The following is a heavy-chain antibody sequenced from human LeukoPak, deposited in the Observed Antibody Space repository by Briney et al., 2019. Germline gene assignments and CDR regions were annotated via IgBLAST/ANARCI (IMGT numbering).Heavy chain of an antibody. CDR2: IVSNGGNT. V-gene: IGHV3-64*02. D-gene: IGHD3-3*01. CDR3: ARGGYYAAIDI. Sequence: GGSLRLSCAASGLTFSSQAMHWVRQAPGKGLEYVSAIVSNGGNTYYADSVRGRFTISRDNSKDTVYLQMGSLRPEDTAVYYCARGGYYAAIDIWGQGALVTVSS. J-gene: IGHJ5*02. CDR1: GLTFSSQA.